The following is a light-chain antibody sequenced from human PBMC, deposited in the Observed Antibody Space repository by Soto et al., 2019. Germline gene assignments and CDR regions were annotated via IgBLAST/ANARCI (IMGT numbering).Light chain of an antibody. Sequence: EVVLPQSRATVSLCTWERATLSCRASQSVSSSYLAWYQQKPGQAPRLLIYGASSRATGIPDRFSGSGSGTDFTLTISRLEPEDFAVYYCQHRETFGQGTKVDIK. CDR3: QHRET. J-gene: IGKJ1*01. CDR2: GAS. V-gene: IGKV3-20*01. CDR1: QSVSSSY.